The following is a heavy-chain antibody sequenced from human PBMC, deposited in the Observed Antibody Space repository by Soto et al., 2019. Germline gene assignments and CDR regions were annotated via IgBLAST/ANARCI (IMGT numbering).Heavy chain of an antibody. Sequence: GASVKVSCKTSGDTFTNFGLSWVRQAPGQGLEWMGWIATYNSNKNYAQKFQGRLTLNTDTSTSTGYMELKSLEYDDTAVYYCARVLRGVVNWFDPWGQGTLVTVSS. V-gene: IGHV1-18*01. CDR1: GDTFTNFG. CDR2: IATYNSNK. J-gene: IGHJ5*02. D-gene: IGHD3-10*01. CDR3: ARVLRGVVNWFDP.